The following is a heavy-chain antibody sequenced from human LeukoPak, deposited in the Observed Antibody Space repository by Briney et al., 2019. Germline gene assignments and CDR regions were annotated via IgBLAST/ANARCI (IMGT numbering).Heavy chain of an antibody. CDR2: IYWDDDK. CDR3: AHFANWFDP. V-gene: IGHV2-5*02. J-gene: IGHJ5*02. Sequence: SGPTLVNPAQTFTLTCTFSGLSLSTSGVGVGWIRQPPGKALEWLALIYWDDDKRYSPSLKSRLTITKDTSKNHVVLTNTSMHPVDTATYYCAHFANWFDPWGQGTLVTVSS. CDR1: GLSLSTSGVG.